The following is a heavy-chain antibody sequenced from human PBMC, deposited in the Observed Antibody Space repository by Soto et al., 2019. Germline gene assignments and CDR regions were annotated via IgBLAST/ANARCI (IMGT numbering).Heavy chain of an antibody. J-gene: IGHJ3*02. CDR1: GVSFSGYY. V-gene: IGHV4-34*01. CDR2: INHSGST. D-gene: IGHD5-12*01. Sequence: SETLSLTCAVYGVSFSGYYWSWIRQPPGKGLEWIGEINHSGSTNYNPSLKSRVTISVDTSKNQFSLKLSSVTTADAAVYYCARGYSGYNAFDIWGQGTMVTVSS. CDR3: ARGYSGYNAFDI.